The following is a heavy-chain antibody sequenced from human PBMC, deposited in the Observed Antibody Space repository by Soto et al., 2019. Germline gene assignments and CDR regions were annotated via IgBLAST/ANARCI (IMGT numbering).Heavy chain of an antibody. J-gene: IGHJ1*01. D-gene: IGHD6-13*01. CDR1: GFTFSNAW. CDR2: IKSRTDGGTT. V-gene: IGHV3-15*07. Sequence: GGSLRLSCAASGFTFSNAWMNWVRQAPGKGLEWVGRIKSRTDGGTTDYAAPVKERFSVSRDDSKDTLYLQMNSLKIEDTAVYYCTKFGITAPVWGQGALVTVSS. CDR3: TKFGITAPV.